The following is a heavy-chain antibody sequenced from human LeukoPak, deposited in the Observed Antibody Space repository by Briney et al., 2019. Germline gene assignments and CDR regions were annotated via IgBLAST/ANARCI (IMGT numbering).Heavy chain of an antibody. D-gene: IGHD2-15*01. Sequence: GGSLRLSCAASGFTFSHYWMTWVRQAPGKGLEWVANMKEDGSQETYVDSVKGRFTISRDNAKNSLYLQMNSLRAEDTAVYYCARLGGKLLKDGMDVWGQGTTVTVSS. CDR3: ARLGGKLLKDGMDV. CDR2: MKEDGSQE. V-gene: IGHV3-7*03. J-gene: IGHJ6*02. CDR1: GFTFSHYW.